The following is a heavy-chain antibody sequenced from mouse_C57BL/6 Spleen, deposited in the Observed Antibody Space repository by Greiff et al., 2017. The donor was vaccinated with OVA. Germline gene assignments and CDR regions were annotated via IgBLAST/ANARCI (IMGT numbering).Heavy chain of an antibody. D-gene: IGHD1-1*01. CDR3: ARRSGSSLWYFDY. J-gene: IGHJ2*01. CDR1: GYSFTSYY. Sequence: QVQLQQSGPELVKPGASVKISCKASGYSFTSYYIHWVKQRPGQGLEWIGWIYPGSGNTKYNEKFKGKATLTADTSSSTAYMQLSSLTSEDSAVYYCARRSGSSLWYFDYWGQGTTLTVSS. V-gene: IGHV1-66*01. CDR2: IYPGSGNT.